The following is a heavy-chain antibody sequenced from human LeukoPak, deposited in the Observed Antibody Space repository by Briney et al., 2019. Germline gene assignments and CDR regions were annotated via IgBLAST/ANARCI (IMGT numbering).Heavy chain of an antibody. CDR2: IHYRGSP. Sequence: TSETLSLTCTFSGGSISSSSYYWGWIRQPPGKGLEWIGSIHYRGSPNYNPSLKSRVTISVDTSKNQFSLKLSSVTAADTAVYYCAWRGSSSSFAYDYWGQGALVTVSS. J-gene: IGHJ4*02. V-gene: IGHV4-39*01. D-gene: IGHD6-13*01. CDR3: AWRGSSSSFAYDY. CDR1: GGSISSSSYY.